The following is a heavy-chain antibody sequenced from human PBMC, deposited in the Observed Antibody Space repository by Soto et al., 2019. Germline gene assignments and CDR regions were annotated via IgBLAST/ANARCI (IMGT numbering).Heavy chain of an antibody. D-gene: IGHD3-3*02. Sequence: QVQLVQSGAEVKKPGSSVKVSCKASGGTFSTSAISWVRQAPGQGLEWVGGIMPVFPTPDYAQKFQGRVTITADESTTTAYLELTSLITDDTAVYYCARDKDRQQLGGNYYYILDVWGQGTAITVSS. CDR2: IMPVFPTP. CDR3: ARDKDRQQLGGNYYYILDV. CDR1: GGTFSTSA. V-gene: IGHV1-69*12. J-gene: IGHJ6*02.